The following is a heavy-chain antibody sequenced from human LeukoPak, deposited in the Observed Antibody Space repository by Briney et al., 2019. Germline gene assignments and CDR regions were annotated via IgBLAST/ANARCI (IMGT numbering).Heavy chain of an antibody. CDR3: ARGQGYSLFPDNYYFDY. Sequence: GASVKVSCKASGYTFTGSYMHWVRQAPGQGLEWMGWINPDSGGTTFAPKFQGRVTLTRDTSITTAYMELSRLRSDDTAVYYCARGQGYSLFPDNYYFDYWGQGALVTVSS. D-gene: IGHD5-18*01. CDR2: INPDSGGT. V-gene: IGHV1-2*02. J-gene: IGHJ4*02. CDR1: GYTFTGSY.